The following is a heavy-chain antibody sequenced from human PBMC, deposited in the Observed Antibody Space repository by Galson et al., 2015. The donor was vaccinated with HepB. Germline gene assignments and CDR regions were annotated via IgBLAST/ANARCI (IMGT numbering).Heavy chain of an antibody. Sequence: SLRLSCAASGFTFGDYAMSWFRQAPGKGLEWVGFIRSKAYGGTTEYAASVKGRFTISRDDSKSIAYLQMNSLKTEDTAVYYCTRPLYLGKDRGGAFDIWGQGTMVTVSS. CDR2: IRSKAYGGTT. CDR1: GFTFGDYA. J-gene: IGHJ3*02. V-gene: IGHV3-49*03. CDR3: TRPLYLGKDRGGAFDI. D-gene: IGHD3-16*01.